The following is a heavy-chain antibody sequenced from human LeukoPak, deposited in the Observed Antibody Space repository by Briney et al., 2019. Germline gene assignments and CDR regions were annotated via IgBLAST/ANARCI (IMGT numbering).Heavy chain of an antibody. J-gene: IGHJ4*02. Sequence: SETLSLTCAVSGGSISSYYWSWIRHPARRGRERVWRIYTNGSTNYNPSLKSRVTMSVDTSKNKFSLKLSSVTAADTAVYHCARDRYYDSSGLVAFDYWGQGTLVTVSS. V-gene: IGHV4-4*07. CDR1: GGSISSYY. CDR2: IYTNGST. D-gene: IGHD3-22*01. CDR3: ARDRYYDSSGLVAFDY.